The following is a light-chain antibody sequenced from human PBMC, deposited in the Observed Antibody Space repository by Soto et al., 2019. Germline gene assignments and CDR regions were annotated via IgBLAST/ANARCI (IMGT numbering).Light chain of an antibody. J-gene: IGKJ4*01. CDR1: QSVNRN. CDR2: DAS. CDR3: QQYNNWPLT. V-gene: IGKV3-15*01. Sequence: EIVMTQSPATLSVSPGERATLSCRASQSVNRNLAWYQQKPGQTPRLLIYDASSRATGIPASFSGSGSGTDFTLTISSLQSEDFAVYYCQQYNNWPLTFGGGTNVEIK.